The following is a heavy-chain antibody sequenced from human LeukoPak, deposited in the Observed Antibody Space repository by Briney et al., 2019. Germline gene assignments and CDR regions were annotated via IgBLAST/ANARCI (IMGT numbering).Heavy chain of an antibody. CDR2: IYHSGST. J-gene: IGHJ4*02. Sequence: SETLSLTCAVSGGSISSSNWWSWVRQPPGKGLEWIGEIYHSGSTNYNPSLKSRVTISVDKSKNQFSLKLSSVTAADTAVYYCARESGYYDSSGTLDYWGQGTLVTVSS. V-gene: IGHV4-4*02. D-gene: IGHD3-22*01. CDR3: ARESGYYDSSGTLDY. CDR1: GGSISSSNW.